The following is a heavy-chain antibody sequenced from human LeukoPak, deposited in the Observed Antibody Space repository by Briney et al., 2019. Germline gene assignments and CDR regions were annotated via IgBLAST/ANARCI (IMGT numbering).Heavy chain of an antibody. J-gene: IGHJ3*02. CDR3: ERSRGAVAGWSCDI. CDR1: GVSISNPDH. D-gene: IGHD6-19*01. CDR2: RYHDGYT. Sequence: PAETLSLTCAVSGVSISNPDHWNGVRHPPGRRLEGTAERYHDGYTNYKPSLKSRLTISVDKSKNHFSLKLTSVAAADTDVYCCERSRGAVAGWSCDIWGQGTVVTVSS. V-gene: IGHV4-4*01.